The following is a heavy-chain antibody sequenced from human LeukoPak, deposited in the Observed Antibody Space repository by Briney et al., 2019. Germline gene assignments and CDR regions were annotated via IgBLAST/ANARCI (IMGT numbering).Heavy chain of an antibody. D-gene: IGHD3-22*01. J-gene: IGHJ4*02. CDR2: INHSGST. V-gene: IGHV4-34*01. CDR3: ASMDYYDSSGSDY. CDR1: GGSFSGYY. Sequence: PSETLSLTCAVYGGSFSGYYWGWIRQPPGKGLEWIGEINHSGSTNYNPSLKSRVTISVDTSKNQFSLKLSSVTAADTAVYYCASMDYYDSSGSDYWGQGTLVTVSS.